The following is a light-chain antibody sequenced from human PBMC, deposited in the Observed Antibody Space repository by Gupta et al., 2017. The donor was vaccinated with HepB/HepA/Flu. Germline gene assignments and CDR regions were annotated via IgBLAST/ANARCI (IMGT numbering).Light chain of an antibody. Sequence: DIQMTQSPSTLSASVGDRVTITCRVSQSISSWLAWYQQKPGKAPKLLIYKASSLESGVPSRFSGSGSGTEFSLTISSLQPDYFATYYCQQYDSHLCSFGQGTKLEIK. CDR1: QSISSW. J-gene: IGKJ2*04. CDR2: KAS. V-gene: IGKV1-5*03. CDR3: QQYDSHLCS.